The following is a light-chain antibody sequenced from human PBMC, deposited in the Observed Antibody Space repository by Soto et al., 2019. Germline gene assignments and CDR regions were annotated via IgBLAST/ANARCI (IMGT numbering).Light chain of an antibody. J-gene: IGLJ3*02. CDR1: SPNIGTGYD. CDR2: GNN. CDR3: QSYDSSLSAWV. Sequence: QSVLTQPPSVSGAPGQRVTISCTGSSPNIGTGYDVHWYQQLPGTAPKLLIYGNNNRPSGVPDRFSGSKSGTSASLAITGLQAEDEADYCCQSYDSSLSAWVFGGGTKLTVL. V-gene: IGLV1-40*01.